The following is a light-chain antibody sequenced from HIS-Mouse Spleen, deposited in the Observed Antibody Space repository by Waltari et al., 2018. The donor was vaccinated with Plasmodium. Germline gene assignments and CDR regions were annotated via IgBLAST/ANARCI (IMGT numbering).Light chain of an antibody. V-gene: IGKV3-20*01. J-gene: IGKJ2*01. Sequence: EIVLTPSPGTLSLLPGERATLSCRASQSVSSSDLAWYQQKPGQAPRLLIYGASSRATGIPNRFSGSGSGTDFTLTISRLEPEDFAVYYCQQYGSSPPYTFGQGTKLEIK. CDR2: GAS. CDR3: QQYGSSPPYT. CDR1: QSVSSSD.